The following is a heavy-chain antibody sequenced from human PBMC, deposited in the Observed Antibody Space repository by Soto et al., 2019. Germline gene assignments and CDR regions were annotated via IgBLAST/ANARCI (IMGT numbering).Heavy chain of an antibody. J-gene: IGHJ4*02. V-gene: IGHV3-23*01. D-gene: IGHD4-17*01. CDR2: ISGSGGST. Sequence: XXSLRLSCAASGFTFSSYAMRWVRQAPGKGLEWVSAISGSGGSTYYADSVKGRFTISRDNSKNTLYLQMNSLRAEDTAVYYCAKGRWYFDYWGQGTLVTVSS. CDR1: GFTFSSYA. CDR3: AKGRWYFDY.